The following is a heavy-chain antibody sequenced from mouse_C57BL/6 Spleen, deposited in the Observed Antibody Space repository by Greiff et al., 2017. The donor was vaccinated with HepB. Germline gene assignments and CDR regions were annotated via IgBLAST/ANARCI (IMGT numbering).Heavy chain of an antibody. J-gene: IGHJ4*01. V-gene: IGHV1-64*01. CDR3: ARDLYDYAMDY. CDR2: IHPNSGST. CDR1: GYTFTSYW. Sequence: QVQLQQPGAELVKPGASVKLSCKASGYTFTSYWMHWVKQRPGQGLEWIGMIHPNSGSTNYNEKFKSKATLTVDKSSSTAYMQLSSLTSEDSAVYYCARDLYDYAMDYWGQGTSVTVSS. D-gene: IGHD2-3*01.